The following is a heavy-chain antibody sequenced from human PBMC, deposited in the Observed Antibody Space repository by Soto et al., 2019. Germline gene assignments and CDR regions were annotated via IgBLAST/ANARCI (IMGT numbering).Heavy chain of an antibody. D-gene: IGHD3-9*01. Sequence: VASVKVSCKASGYTFTSYGISWVRQAPGQGLEWMGGINAIFPTPDYSQKFQGRVSITADASTSTAYMELSSLRSEDTAVYYCAREILTDYYGMDVWGQGTTVTVSS. J-gene: IGHJ6*02. V-gene: IGHV1-69*13. CDR3: AREILTDYYGMDV. CDR2: INAIFPTP. CDR1: GYTFTSYG.